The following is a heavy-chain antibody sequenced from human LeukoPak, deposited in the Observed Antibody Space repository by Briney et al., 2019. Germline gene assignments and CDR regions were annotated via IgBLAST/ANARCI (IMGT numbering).Heavy chain of an antibody. CDR2: TNADGSYT. V-gene: IGHV3-74*01. CDR3: GRIDYNGEY. Sequence: PGGSLRLSCEASGFTLSSYWVHWVRQAPGQGLMWLSRTNADGSYTDYADSVKGRFTISRDNAKNTAYLQMNSLRTEDTAVYFCGRIDYNGEYWGRGTLVTVSS. CDR1: GFTLSSYW. J-gene: IGHJ4*02. D-gene: IGHD3-10*01.